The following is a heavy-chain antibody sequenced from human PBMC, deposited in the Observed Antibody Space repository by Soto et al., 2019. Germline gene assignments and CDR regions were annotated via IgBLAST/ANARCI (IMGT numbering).Heavy chain of an antibody. Sequence: QVQLQESGPGLVRPSGTLSLTCSVSGASVVNGNWWSWVRQSPGKGLEWIGEVSLAGRNHYNPSLQSRVTISLDESKNQFSLILTSVPVADAAIYYCARGFQYWLPTFDWGRGTVVTVS. D-gene: IGHD3-10*01. J-gene: IGHJ4*02. CDR3: ARGFQYWLPTFD. V-gene: IGHV4-4*02. CDR2: VSLAGRN. CDR1: GASVVNGNW.